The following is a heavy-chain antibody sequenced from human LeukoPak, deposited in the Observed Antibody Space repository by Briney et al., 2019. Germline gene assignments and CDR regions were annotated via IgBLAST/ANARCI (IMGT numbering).Heavy chain of an antibody. Sequence: GGSLRLSCAASGFTFSSYWMSWVRQAPGKGLEWVANIKQDGSEKYYVDSVRGRFTISRDNAKNSLYLQMNSLRAEDTAVYYCARRTYYYDSSGYYLFDYWGQGTLVTVSS. D-gene: IGHD3-22*01. CDR1: GFTFSSYW. CDR3: ARRTYYYDSSGYYLFDY. J-gene: IGHJ4*02. V-gene: IGHV3-7*01. CDR2: IKQDGSEK.